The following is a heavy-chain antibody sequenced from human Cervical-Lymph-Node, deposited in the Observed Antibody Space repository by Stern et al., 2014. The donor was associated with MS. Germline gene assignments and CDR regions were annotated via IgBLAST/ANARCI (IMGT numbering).Heavy chain of an antibody. CDR3: ARVVDYRDGIFWYFDL. J-gene: IGHJ2*01. CDR1: GYIFSTFG. CDR2: FNHGNGNT. V-gene: IGHV1-3*01. Sequence: QMQLVQSGAEVKKPGASVKVSCKASGYIFSTFGIHWVRQPPGQRLEWMGWFNHGNGNTKYSQKFQGRVTFTRDTSASTAFMELRSLTSEDTAVYYCARVVDYRDGIFWYFDLWGRGTLVTVSS. D-gene: IGHD4-17*01.